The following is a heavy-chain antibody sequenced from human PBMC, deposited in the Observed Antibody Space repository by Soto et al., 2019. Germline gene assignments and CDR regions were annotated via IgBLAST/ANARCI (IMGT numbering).Heavy chain of an antibody. CDR3: ARSPPADAYDI. Sequence: ASVKVSCKVSGYTLTELSMHWVRQAPGKGLEWMGGFDPEDGETIYAQKFQGRVTMTEDSSTDTAYMELRSLRSDDTAGYYCARSPPADAYDIWGQGTMVTVSS. CDR1: GYTLTELS. J-gene: IGHJ3*02. V-gene: IGHV1-24*01. CDR2: FDPEDGET.